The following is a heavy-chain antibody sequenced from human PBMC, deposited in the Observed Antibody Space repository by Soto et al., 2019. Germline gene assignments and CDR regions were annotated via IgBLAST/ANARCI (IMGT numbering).Heavy chain of an antibody. CDR2: IYYSGGT. V-gene: IGHV4-30-4*01. CDR1: GGSISSGDYY. Sequence: PSETLSLTCTVSGGSISSGDYYWSWIRQPPGKGLEWIGYIYYSGGTYYNPSLKSRVTISVDTSKSQFSLKLSSVTAADTAVYYCARDRRESFQQVRDGMDVWGQGTTVTVSS. J-gene: IGHJ6*02. D-gene: IGHD3-3*01. CDR3: ARDRRESFQQVRDGMDV.